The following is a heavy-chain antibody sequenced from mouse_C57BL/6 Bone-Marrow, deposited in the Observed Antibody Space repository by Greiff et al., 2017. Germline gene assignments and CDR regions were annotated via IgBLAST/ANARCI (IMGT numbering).Heavy chain of an antibody. D-gene: IGHD4-1*01. CDR1: DYEFPSHD. J-gene: IGHJ3*01. Sequence: DVKLVESGGGLVQPGESLKLSCESYDYEFPSHDMSWVRKTPEQRLELVAAINSDGGSTYYPDTMERRFIISRDNTKKTLYLQMSSLRSEDTALYYCGRLELGFAYWGQGTLVTVSA. CDR3: GRLELGFAY. CDR2: INSDGGST. V-gene: IGHV5-2*01.